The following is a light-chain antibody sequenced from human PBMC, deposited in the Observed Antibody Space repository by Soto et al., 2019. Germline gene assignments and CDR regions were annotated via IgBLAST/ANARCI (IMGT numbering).Light chain of an antibody. CDR2: RNH. CDR3: QSYDTSVSGARV. V-gene: IGLV1-40*01. Sequence: QSVLTQPPSVSGAPGQRVTISCTGTRSNIGAGYDVHWYQQIPGTAPKLLIYRNHDRPSGVPDRFSGSKSGTSASLTITGLQAEDEADYYCQSYDTSVSGARVFGGGTQLTV. CDR1: RSNIGAGYD. J-gene: IGLJ3*02.